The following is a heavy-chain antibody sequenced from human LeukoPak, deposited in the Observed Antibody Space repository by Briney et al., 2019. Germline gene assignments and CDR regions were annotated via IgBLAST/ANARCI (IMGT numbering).Heavy chain of an antibody. D-gene: IGHD6-6*01. CDR3: ARAPYSSSSIYYYYYMDV. V-gene: IGHV1-69*13. J-gene: IGHJ6*03. Sequence: GASVKVSCKASGGTFSSYAISWVRQAPGQGLEWMGGIIPIFGTANYAQKFQGRVTITADESTSTAYMELSSLRSEVTAVYYCARAPYSSSSIYYYYYMDVWGKGTTVTVSS. CDR1: GGTFSSYA. CDR2: IIPIFGTA.